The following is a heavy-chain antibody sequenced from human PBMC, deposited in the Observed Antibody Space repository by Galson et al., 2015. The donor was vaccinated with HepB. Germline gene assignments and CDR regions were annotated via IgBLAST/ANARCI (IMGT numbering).Heavy chain of an antibody. Sequence: SVKVSCKASGYTFINYYMHWVRQAPGQGLEWMGVINPSGDSTNYAQKFQGRVTMTRDTSTSTVYMDLSSLRYEDTAVYFCARDSFDRFTAMVSNYFNYWGTGTLVTASS. CDR3: ARDSFDRFTAMVSNYFNY. J-gene: IGHJ4*02. D-gene: IGHD3-9*01. CDR2: INPSGDST. V-gene: IGHV1-46*01. CDR1: GYTFINYY.